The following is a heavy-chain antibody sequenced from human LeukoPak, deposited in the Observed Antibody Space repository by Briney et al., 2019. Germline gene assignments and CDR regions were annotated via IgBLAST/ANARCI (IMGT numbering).Heavy chain of an antibody. Sequence: ASVKVSCKASGYTFTSYGISWVRQAPGQGLEWMGWISAYNGNTNYAQKLQGRATMTTDTSTSTAYMELRSLRSDDTAVYYCARDSVHYYDSSGYYLDWGQGTLVTVSS. D-gene: IGHD3-22*01. CDR1: GYTFTSYG. CDR3: ARDSVHYYDSSGYYLD. CDR2: ISAYNGNT. V-gene: IGHV1-18*01. J-gene: IGHJ4*02.